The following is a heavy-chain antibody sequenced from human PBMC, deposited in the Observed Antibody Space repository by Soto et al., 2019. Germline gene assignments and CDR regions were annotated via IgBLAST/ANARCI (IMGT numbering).Heavy chain of an antibody. CDR2: ISAYNGNT. V-gene: IGHV1-18*01. J-gene: IGHJ4*02. Sequence: EASVKVSCKASGYTFTSYGISWVRQAPGQGLEWMGWISAYNGNTNYAQKLQGRVTMTTDTSTSTAYMELRSLRSDDTAVYYCSYRIAVPYFDYWGQATLVTVSS. CDR1: GYTFTSYG. CDR3: SYRIAVPYFDY. D-gene: IGHD6-19*01.